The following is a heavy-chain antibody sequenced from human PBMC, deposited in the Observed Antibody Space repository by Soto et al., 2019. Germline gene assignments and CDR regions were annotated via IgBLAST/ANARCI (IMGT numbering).Heavy chain of an antibody. V-gene: IGHV1-8*01. J-gene: IGHJ6*02. D-gene: IGHD3-3*01. CDR2: MNPNSGNT. Sequence: QVQLVQSGAEVKKPGASVKVSCKASGYTFTSYDINWVRQATGQGLEWMGWMNPNSGNTGYAQKFQGRVTMTRNTYISTAYMELSSLRSEDTAVYYCARRTVRFYYYYYGMDVWGQGTTVTVSS. CDR1: GYTFTSYD. CDR3: ARRTVRFYYYYYGMDV.